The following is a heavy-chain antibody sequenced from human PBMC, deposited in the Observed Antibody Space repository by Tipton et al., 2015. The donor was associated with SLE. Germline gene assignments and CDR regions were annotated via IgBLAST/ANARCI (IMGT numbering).Heavy chain of an antibody. Sequence: LRLSCAVYGGSFSGYFWTWIRQPPGKGLEWIGEINHSGSTNYNPSLKRRVTVSVDPSKNQFSLRLSSVTAADTAAYYCARRPGAHGDDVWYFDLWGRGPLVTVSS. V-gene: IGHV4-34*01. J-gene: IGHJ2*01. CDR3: ARRPGAHGDDVWYFDL. D-gene: IGHD4-17*01. CDR2: INHSGST. CDR1: GGSFSGYF.